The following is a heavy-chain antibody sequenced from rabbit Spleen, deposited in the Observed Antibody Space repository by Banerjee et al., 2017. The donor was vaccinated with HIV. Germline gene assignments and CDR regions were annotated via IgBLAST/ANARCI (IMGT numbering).Heavy chain of an antibody. D-gene: IGHD4-1*01. CDR2: IWTGSTSIT. J-gene: IGHJ3*01. CDR3: ARAIVPWLGLTRLDL. CDR1: GFSLNDNYV. V-gene: IGHV1S45*01. Sequence: QEQLEESGGGLVKPGASLTLTCTASGFSLNDNYVMRWVRQAPGKGLEWIGTIWTGSTSITWYANWALGRFTISSDNAQSTVDLKMTSLTAADTATYFCARAIVPWLGLTRLDLWGPGTLVTVS.